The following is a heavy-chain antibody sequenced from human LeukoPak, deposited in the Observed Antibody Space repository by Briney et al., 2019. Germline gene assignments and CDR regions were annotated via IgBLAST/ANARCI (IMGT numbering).Heavy chain of an antibody. Sequence: SETLSLTCTVSGGSISSYYWSWIRQPPGKGLEWIGYIYYSGSTNYNPSLKSRVTISVDTSKNQFSLKLSSVTAADTAVYYCARHDSYWYFVLWGRGTLSLSPQ. V-gene: IGHV4-59*08. D-gene: IGHD3-22*01. CDR3: ARHDSYWYFVL. CDR1: GGSISSYY. CDR2: IYYSGST. J-gene: IGHJ2*01.